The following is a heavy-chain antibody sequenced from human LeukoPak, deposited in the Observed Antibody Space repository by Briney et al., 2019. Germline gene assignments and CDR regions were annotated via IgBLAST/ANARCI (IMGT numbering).Heavy chain of an antibody. CDR2: VSGSGGST. J-gene: IGHJ6*04. Sequence: PGGSLRLSCAASGFTFSNYWMTWVRQAPGKGLEWVSTVSGSGGSTYYADSVKGRFTISRDNSKNTLYLQMNSLRAEDTAVYYCAKRSGDVWGKGTTVTISS. V-gene: IGHV3-23*01. CDR3: AKRSGDV. CDR1: GFTFSNYW.